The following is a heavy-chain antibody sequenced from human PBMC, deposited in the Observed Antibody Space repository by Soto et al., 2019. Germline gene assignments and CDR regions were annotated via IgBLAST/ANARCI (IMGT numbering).Heavy chain of an antibody. Sequence: SQMLCLPWTVAGGSIGSGPYCWVRIRQPPGKGLEWIGTFYYSGSTYYNPSLESRVTISVDTSKKQFSLKVSSVTAAYMAVYCCARLGDYYQALDYWGHGALVTVSS. V-gene: IGHV4-39*01. CDR1: GGSIGSGPYC. CDR3: ARLGDYYQALDY. J-gene: IGHJ4*01. D-gene: IGHD3-22*01. CDR2: FYYSGST.